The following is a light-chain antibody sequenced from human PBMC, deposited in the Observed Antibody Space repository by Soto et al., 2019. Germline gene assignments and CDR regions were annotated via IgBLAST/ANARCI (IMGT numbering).Light chain of an antibody. CDR2: GDN. J-gene: IGLJ1*01. Sequence: QSVLTQPPSVSGAPGQRITISCTGSSSNIGAGYDVHWYRQLPGTAPKLLIYGDNNRPSGVPDRFSGSKSGTSASLAITGLGAVYEADYYCQSHHRILLRVFGPGTKLTVL. V-gene: IGLV1-40*01. CDR1: SSNIGAGYD. CDR3: QSHHRILLRV.